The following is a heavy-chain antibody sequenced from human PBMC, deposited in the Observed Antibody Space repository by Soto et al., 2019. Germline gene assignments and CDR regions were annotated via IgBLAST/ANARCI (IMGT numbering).Heavy chain of an antibody. CDR1: GFNFNTYS. D-gene: IGHD1-26*01. J-gene: IGHJ6*02. Sequence: ESGGGLVKPGGSRRVSCAASGFNFNTYSMNWVRQAPGKGLEWVSFISASGGYKYYADSVRGRFTISRDNAKKSVYLEMNSLTADDTAVYYCAGERSALPGARDAMDVWGQGTTVTVSS. V-gene: IGHV3-21*01. CDR3: AGERSALPGARDAMDV. CDR2: ISASGGYK.